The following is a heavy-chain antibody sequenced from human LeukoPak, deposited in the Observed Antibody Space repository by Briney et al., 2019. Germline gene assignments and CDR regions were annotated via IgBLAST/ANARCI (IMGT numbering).Heavy chain of an antibody. CDR2: ISGSGPST. CDR3: ANEIRPNDY. Sequence: GGSLRLSCAASGFTFQNYAMSWVRQAPGKGLEWASSISGSGPSTDYADSVKGRFTISRDKAKNTLYLQMNSLRAEDTAVYYCANEIRPNDYWGQGTLVTVSS. CDR1: GFTFQNYA. J-gene: IGHJ4*02. D-gene: IGHD4-17*01. V-gene: IGHV3-23*01.